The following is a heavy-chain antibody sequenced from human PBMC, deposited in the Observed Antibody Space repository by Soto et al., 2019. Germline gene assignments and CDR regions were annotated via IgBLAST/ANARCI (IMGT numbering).Heavy chain of an antibody. V-gene: IGHV3-23*01. D-gene: IGHD2-2*01. CDR1: GFTFSSYA. CDR3: AKDGGRYCSSTSCLDAFDI. CDR2: ISGSGGSE. Sequence: EVQLLESGGGLVQPGGSLRLSCAASGFTFSSYAMSWVRQAPGKGLEWVSTISGSGGSEYHADSVKGRFTISRDNSKIPLDLQRTRLRAEDTAVYYCAKDGGRYCSSTSCLDAFDIWGQGTMLTV. J-gene: IGHJ3*02.